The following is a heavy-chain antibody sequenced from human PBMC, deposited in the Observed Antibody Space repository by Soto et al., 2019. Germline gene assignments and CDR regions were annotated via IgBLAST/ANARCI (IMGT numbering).Heavy chain of an antibody. Sequence: QVQLVESGGGVVQPGRSLRLSCAASGFTFSNFAMHWVRQAPGKGLELVALISYDRGNKYYADSVKGRFTISRDNSNNTLYLQMNSLRAEDTAVYYCARVCEPYYYYDGMDVWGQGTTVTVSS. CDR2: ISYDRGNK. CDR1: GFTFSNFA. J-gene: IGHJ6*02. V-gene: IGHV3-30-3*01. CDR3: ARVCEPYYYYDGMDV.